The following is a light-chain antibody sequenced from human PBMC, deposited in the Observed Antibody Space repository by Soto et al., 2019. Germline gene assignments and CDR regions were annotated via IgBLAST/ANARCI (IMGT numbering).Light chain of an antibody. Sequence: QSVLTQPPSASGTPGQRVTISCSGSSSNIGSNIVNWYQHLPGTAPKLLIYSTNQRPSGVPARFSGSKSGTSASLAISGLQSEDEADYFCAAWDDSLNGPVFGGGTKVTVL. CDR1: SSNIGSNI. CDR3: AAWDDSLNGPV. J-gene: IGLJ2*01. CDR2: STN. V-gene: IGLV1-44*01.